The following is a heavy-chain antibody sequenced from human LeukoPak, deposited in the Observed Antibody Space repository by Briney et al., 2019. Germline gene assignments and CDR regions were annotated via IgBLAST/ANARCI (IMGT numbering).Heavy chain of an antibody. Sequence: GGSLRLSCAASGFTFSSYSMNWVRQAPGKGLEWVSSISSSSSYIYYADSVKGRFTISRDNAKNSLYLQMNSLRAEDTAVYYCARDFLGELSLYHDYWGQESWSPSPQ. CDR3: ARDFLGELSLYHDY. CDR1: GFTFSSYS. V-gene: IGHV3-21*01. D-gene: IGHD3-16*02. J-gene: IGHJ4*01. CDR2: ISSSSSYI.